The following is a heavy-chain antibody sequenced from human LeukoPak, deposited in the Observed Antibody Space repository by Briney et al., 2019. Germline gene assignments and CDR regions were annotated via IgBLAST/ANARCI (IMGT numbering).Heavy chain of an antibody. CDR2: IYYSGST. Sequence: SETLSLTCTASGGSIGGGSYYWSWIRQPPGKGLEWIGYIYYSGSTKYSLSLKSRVTISVDTSKNQLSLKLSSVTAADTAVYYCARVPRYSGYDVVDYWGQGTLVTVSS. CDR3: ARVPRYSGYDVVDY. V-gene: IGHV4-61*01. J-gene: IGHJ4*02. CDR1: GGSIGGGSYY. D-gene: IGHD5-12*01.